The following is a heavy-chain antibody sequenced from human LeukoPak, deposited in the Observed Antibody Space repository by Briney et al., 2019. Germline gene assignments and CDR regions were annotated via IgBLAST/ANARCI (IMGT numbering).Heavy chain of an antibody. J-gene: IGHJ4*02. CDR1: GFTFSSYA. Sequence: PGGSLRLSCAASGFTFSSYAMHWVRQAPGKGLEWVAVISYDGSNKYYADSVKGRFTISRDNSKNTLYLQMNSLRAEDTAVYYCARKGIAAAGGLDYWGQGTLVTVSS. D-gene: IGHD6-13*01. V-gene: IGHV3-30-3*01. CDR3: ARKGIAAAGGLDY. CDR2: ISYDGSNK.